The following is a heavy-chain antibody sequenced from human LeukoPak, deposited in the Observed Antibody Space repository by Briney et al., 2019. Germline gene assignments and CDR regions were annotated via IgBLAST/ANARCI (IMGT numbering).Heavy chain of an antibody. CDR3: ARAAILTGYGDRPSSYYFDY. CDR2: ISLSGSTI. J-gene: IGHJ4*02. CDR1: GFTFSSYE. D-gene: IGHD3-9*01. Sequence: GGSLRLSCAASGFTFSSYEMNWVRQAPGKGLEWVSYISLSGSTISYADSVKGRFTISRDDANNSLYLQMNSLRAEDTAMYYCARAAILTGYGDRPSSYYFDYWGQGTLVTVSS. V-gene: IGHV3-48*03.